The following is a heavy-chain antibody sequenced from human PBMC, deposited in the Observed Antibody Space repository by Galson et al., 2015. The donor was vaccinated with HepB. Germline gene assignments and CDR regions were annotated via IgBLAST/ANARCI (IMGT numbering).Heavy chain of an antibody. CDR2: INQDGSSK. D-gene: IGHD3-10*01. V-gene: IGHV3-7*03. J-gene: IGHJ6*02. CDR3: ARRSSLVRGIITKPDYYYGMDV. CDR1: GFTFSSYW. Sequence: SLRLSCAASGFTFSSYWMNWVRQAPGKGLAWVAHINQDGSSKYYVDSVKGRFTISRDNAKDSVYLQVDSLRAEDTAVYYCARRSSLVRGIITKPDYYYGMDVWGQGTTVTVAS.